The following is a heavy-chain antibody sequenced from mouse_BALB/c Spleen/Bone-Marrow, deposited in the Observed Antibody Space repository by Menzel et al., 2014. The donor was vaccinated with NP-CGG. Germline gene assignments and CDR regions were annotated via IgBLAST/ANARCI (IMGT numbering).Heavy chain of an antibody. D-gene: IGHD2-4*01. CDR1: GFTFSSYG. J-gene: IGHJ3*01. CDR3: ARDSDYDYGGAWFAY. Sequence: EVKLVESGGGLVQPGGSLKLSCAASGFTFSSYGMSWVRQTPDKRLELVATINSNGGSTYYPDSVKGRFTISRDNAKNTLHLQMSSLKTEDTAMYYCARDSDYDYGGAWFAYWGQGTLVTVSA. V-gene: IGHV5-6-3*01. CDR2: INSNGGST.